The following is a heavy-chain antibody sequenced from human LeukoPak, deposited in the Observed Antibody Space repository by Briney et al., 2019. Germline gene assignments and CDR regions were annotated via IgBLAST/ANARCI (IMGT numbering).Heavy chain of an antibody. V-gene: IGHV3-30*02. D-gene: IGHD3-22*01. J-gene: IGHJ4*02. CDR1: GFTLSSYG. CDR2: IRYDGSNK. CDR3: AKLESASGYLDY. Sequence: TGGSLRLSCAASGFTLSSYGMHWVRQAPGKGLEWVAFIRYDGSNKYYADSVKGRFTISRDNSENTLYLQMNSLRAEDTAVYYCAKLESASGYLDYWGQGTLVTVSS.